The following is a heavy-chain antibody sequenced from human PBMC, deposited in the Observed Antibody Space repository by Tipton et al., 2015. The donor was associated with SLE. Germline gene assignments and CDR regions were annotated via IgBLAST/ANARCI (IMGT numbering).Heavy chain of an antibody. CDR3: AKEQWYEVFDY. J-gene: IGHJ4*02. V-gene: IGHV3-23*01. CDR2: ISGGYGNT. CDR1: RFTFSNYA. Sequence: SLRLSCAASRFTFSNYAMSWIRQAPGKGLEWVSTISGGYGNTDYADSVKGRFTISRDDSKNTLYLQMNSLGADDTAVYYCAKEQWYEVFDYWGQGTLVTVSS. D-gene: IGHD6-19*01.